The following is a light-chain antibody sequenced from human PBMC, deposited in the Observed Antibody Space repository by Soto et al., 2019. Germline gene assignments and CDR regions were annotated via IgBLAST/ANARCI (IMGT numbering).Light chain of an antibody. Sequence: PSASGTPGQRVFISCSGSSSNIGGANYAYWYQQLPGAAPKLLMHSNNLRPSGVPERISGSKSGTSASLAISGLRSEDEAVYYCASWDDRLGAVIFGGGTKVTVL. CDR1: SSNIGGANY. CDR2: SNN. V-gene: IGLV1-47*02. J-gene: IGLJ2*01. CDR3: ASWDDRLGAVI.